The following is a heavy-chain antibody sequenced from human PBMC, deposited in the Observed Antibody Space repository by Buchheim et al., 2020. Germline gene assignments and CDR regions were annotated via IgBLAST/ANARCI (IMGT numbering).Heavy chain of an antibody. Sequence: EAQLVESGGGLVQPGGSLKLSCAASGFTFSTSAMNWVRQAPGKGPEWVSYISSSWSTIYYADSVKGRFTISRDNAKHSLYLPMNSLREEDTAVYYCARSLSLYYFYGLDVWGQGTT. CDR1: GFTFSTSA. CDR3: ARSLSLYYFYGLDV. V-gene: IGHV3-48*02. J-gene: IGHJ6*02. CDR2: ISSSWSTI.